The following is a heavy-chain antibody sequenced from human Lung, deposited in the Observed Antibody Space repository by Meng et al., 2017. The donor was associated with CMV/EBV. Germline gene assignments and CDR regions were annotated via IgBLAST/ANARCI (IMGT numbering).Heavy chain of an antibody. Sequence: VQLVQSGAEVKRPGASVKISCQAPGYTFSGFYMNWARQAPGHGLEWLGRVNPVSDDTHYAQKFVGRLTVTRGATINTAFMELTSLRPDDTAVYYCAKSSDNGWSSWGPGTLVTVSS. CDR1: GYTFSGFY. D-gene: IGHD6-19*01. V-gene: IGHV1-2*06. CDR3: AKSSDNGWSS. CDR2: VNPVSDDT. J-gene: IGHJ4*01.